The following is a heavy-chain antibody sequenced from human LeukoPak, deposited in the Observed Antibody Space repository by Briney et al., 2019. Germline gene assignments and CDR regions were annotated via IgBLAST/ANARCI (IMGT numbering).Heavy chain of an antibody. CDR3: ARDGSSLDY. D-gene: IGHD3-10*01. CDR2: IKEDGSGK. V-gene: IGHV3-7*01. CDR1: GFTFSTYW. Sequence: GGSLRLSCAASGFTFSTYWMSWVRQAPGKGLEWVANIKEDGSGKYYVDSVKGRFSISRDNAKNSLYLQMNSLRAEDTAVYYCARDGSSLDYWGQGTLVTVSS. J-gene: IGHJ4*02.